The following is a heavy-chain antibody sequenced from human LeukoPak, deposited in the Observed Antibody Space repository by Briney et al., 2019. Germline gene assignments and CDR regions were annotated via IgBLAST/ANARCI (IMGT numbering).Heavy chain of an antibody. CDR2: IYHSGST. CDR1: GYSISSGYY. Sequence: PSETLSLTCTVSGYSISSGYYWGWIRQPPGKGLEWIGSIYHSGSTYYNPSLKSRVTLSVDTSKNQFSLKLSSVTAADTAVYYCARARDGYNYCYDYWGQGTLVTVSS. J-gene: IGHJ4*02. D-gene: IGHD5-24*01. V-gene: IGHV4-38-2*02. CDR3: ARARDGYNYCYDY.